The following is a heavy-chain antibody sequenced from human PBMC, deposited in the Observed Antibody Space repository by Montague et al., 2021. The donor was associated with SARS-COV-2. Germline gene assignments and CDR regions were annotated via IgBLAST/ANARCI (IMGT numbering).Heavy chain of an antibody. CDR2: IYFSGST. Sequence: SETLSLTCTVSGVSISSYCWSWIRQPPGKGLEWIGCIYFSGSTNYNPSLKSRVTISVDTSKNQFSLKLSSVTAADTAVYYCARHGRFSVIVNTPRGAFDIWGQGIMVTVSS. D-gene: IGHD3-22*01. CDR3: ARHGRFSVIVNTPRGAFDI. V-gene: IGHV4-59*08. CDR1: GVSISSYC. J-gene: IGHJ3*02.